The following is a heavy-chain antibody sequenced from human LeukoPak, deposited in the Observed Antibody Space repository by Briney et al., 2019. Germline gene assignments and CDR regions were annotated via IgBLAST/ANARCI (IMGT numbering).Heavy chain of an antibody. V-gene: IGHV1-69*02. CDR2: IIPILGIA. CDR1: GGTFSSYT. D-gene: IGHD6-13*01. J-gene: IGHJ4*02. Sequence: GSSVKVSCKASGGTFSSYTISWVRQAPGQGPEWMGRIIPILGIAKYAQKFQGRVTITADKSTSTAYMELSSLRSEDTAVYYCARGIAAAGTPYYFDYWGQGTLVTVSS. CDR3: ARGIAAAGTPYYFDY.